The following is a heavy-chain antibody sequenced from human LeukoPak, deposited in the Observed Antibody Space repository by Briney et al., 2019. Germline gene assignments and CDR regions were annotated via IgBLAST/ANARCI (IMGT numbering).Heavy chain of an antibody. CDR1: GYSISGGYY. J-gene: IGHJ4*02. CDR3: ARSLDYYDSSGQNY. D-gene: IGHD3-22*01. V-gene: IGHV4-38-2*02. Sequence: PSETLSLTCIVSGYSISGGYYWDWIRQPPGKGLEGIGSIYHSGMTYYKPSLKSRGTISVDTSKNNVSLTLNSVPAADTAMYYCARSLDYYDSSGQNYWGQGILVTVSS. CDR2: IYHSGMT.